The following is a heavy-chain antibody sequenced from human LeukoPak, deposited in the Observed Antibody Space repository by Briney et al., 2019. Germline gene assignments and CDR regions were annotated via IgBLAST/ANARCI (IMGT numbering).Heavy chain of an antibody. Sequence: GGSLRLSCAASGFTFSSYWMSWVRQAPGKGLEWVANIKQDGSEKYYVDSVKGRFTISRDNAKNSLYLQMNSLRAEDTAVYYCAKLTGYYYDSSGGYWGQGTLVTVSS. CDR3: AKLTGYYYDSSGGY. CDR2: IKQDGSEK. CDR1: GFTFSSYW. D-gene: IGHD3-22*01. J-gene: IGHJ4*02. V-gene: IGHV3-7*03.